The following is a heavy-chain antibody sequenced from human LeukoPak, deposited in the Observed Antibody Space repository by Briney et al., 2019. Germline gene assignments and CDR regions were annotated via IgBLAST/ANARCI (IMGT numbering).Heavy chain of an antibody. V-gene: IGHV2-5*02. D-gene: IGHD5-18*01. CDR1: SGSISTSNYY. CDR2: IYWDDDK. Sequence: TLSLTCTVSSGSISTSNYYWGWVRQPPGKALEWLALIYWDDDKRYSPSLKSRLTITKDTSKNQVVLTMTNMDPVDTATYYCAHADTAMVHIDYWGQGTLVTVSS. J-gene: IGHJ4*02. CDR3: AHADTAMVHIDY.